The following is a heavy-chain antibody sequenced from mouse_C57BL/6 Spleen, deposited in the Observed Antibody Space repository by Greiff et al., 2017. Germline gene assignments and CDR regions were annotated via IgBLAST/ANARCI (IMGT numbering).Heavy chain of an antibody. CDR1: GYTFTSYW. V-gene: IGHV1-55*01. D-gene: IGHD1-1*02. J-gene: IGHJ2*01. CDR3: ARGGGYYFDY. Sequence: VQLQQSGAELVKPGASVKMSCKASGYTFTSYWITWVKQRPGQGLEWIGDIYPGSGSTNYNEKFKSKATLTVDTSSSTAYMQLSSPTSEDSAVYYCARGGGYYFDYWGQGTTRTVSS. CDR2: IYPGSGST.